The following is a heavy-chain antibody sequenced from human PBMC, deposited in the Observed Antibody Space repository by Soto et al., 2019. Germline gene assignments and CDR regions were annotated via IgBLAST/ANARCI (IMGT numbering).Heavy chain of an antibody. V-gene: IGHV4-30-4*08. CDR2: IYYSGST. Sequence: TLSLTCTVSGGSISSSSYYWGWIRQPPGKGLEWIGYIYYSGSTYYNPSLKSRVTISVDTSKNQFSLKLSSVTAADTAVYYCARGSITGTTPSDYWGQGTLVTVSS. D-gene: IGHD1-20*01. CDR3: ARGSITGTTPSDY. J-gene: IGHJ4*02. CDR1: GGSISSSSYY.